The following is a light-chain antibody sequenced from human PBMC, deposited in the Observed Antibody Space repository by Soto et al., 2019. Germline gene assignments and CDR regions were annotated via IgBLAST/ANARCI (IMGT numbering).Light chain of an antibody. CDR2: DAS. J-gene: IGKJ4*01. Sequence: DIQMTQSPPSLSASVGDRVTITCQASQDISTSLNWYQQKSGKAPKVLISDASTLETGVPSRFSGSGSGTDFTFTISRLQPEDFATYYCQQHDNFPRTFGGGTKMESK. CDR3: QQHDNFPRT. CDR1: QDISTS. V-gene: IGKV1-33*01.